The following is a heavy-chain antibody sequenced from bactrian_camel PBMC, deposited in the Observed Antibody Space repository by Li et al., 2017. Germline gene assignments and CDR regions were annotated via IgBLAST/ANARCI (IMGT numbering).Heavy chain of an antibody. D-gene: IGHD2*01. V-gene: IGHV3S1*01. CDR1: GVGDVGDC. Sequence: VQLVESGGGSVQAGGSLTLSCTTSGVGDVGDCLAWFRQAPGKQQRVGVAAIETDIGVTHYADSVKGRFTISRDNAKATVYLHMTSLKPEDTAVYYCVRDPYRLYEEDSYWGQGTQVT. CDR3: VRDPYRLYEEDSY. J-gene: IGHJ4*01. CDR2: IETDIGVT.